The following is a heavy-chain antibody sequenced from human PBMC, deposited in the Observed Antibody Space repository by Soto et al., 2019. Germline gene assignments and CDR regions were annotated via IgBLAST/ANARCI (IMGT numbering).Heavy chain of an antibody. Sequence: PGGSLRLSCSASGFTFSSYAMHWVRQAPGKGLEYVSAISSNGGSTYYADSVKGRFTISRDNSKNTLYLQMSSLRAEDTAVYYCVKEIYSSSSLIYYYYYYGMDVWGQGTTVTVSS. J-gene: IGHJ6*02. V-gene: IGHV3-64D*06. CDR3: VKEIYSSSSLIYYYYYYGMDV. D-gene: IGHD6-6*01. CDR1: GFTFSSYA. CDR2: ISSNGGST.